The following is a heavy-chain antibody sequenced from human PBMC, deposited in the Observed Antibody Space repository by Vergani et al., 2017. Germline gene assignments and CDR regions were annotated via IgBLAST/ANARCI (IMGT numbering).Heavy chain of an antibody. Sequence: QVQLVQSGAEVKKPGASVKVSCKASGYTFSSYYLHWVRQAPGQGLEWMGIINPRGGSTNSAQTLQGRVTMTRDTSTSTVYMELSSLRSEDTAVYFCARARSYGFDYWGQGTLVTVSS. CDR3: ARARSYGFDY. J-gene: IGHJ4*02. CDR2: INPRGGST. V-gene: IGHV1-46*03. CDR1: GYTFSSYY. D-gene: IGHD5-18*01.